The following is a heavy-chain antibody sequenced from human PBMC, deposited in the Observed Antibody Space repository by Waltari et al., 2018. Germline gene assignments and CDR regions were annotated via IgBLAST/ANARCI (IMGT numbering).Heavy chain of an antibody. Sequence: QLQLQESGSGLVKPSQTLSLTCAVSGGSISSGGYSWSWIPQPPGKGQAWIGYIYHSGSTYYNPSLKSQVTISVDRSKNQFSLKLSSVTAADTAVYYCASSDYYDSSGHTGIDYWGQGTLVTVSS. CDR3: ASSDYYDSSGHTGIDY. CDR2: IYHSGST. CDR1: GGSISSGGYS. D-gene: IGHD3-22*01. V-gene: IGHV4-30-2*01. J-gene: IGHJ4*02.